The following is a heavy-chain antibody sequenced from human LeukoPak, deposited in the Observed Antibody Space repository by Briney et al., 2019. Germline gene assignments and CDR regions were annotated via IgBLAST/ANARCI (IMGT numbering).Heavy chain of an antibody. J-gene: IGHJ4*02. CDR3: AKEKAVAGHYFDY. Sequence: SGGSLRLSCAASGFTFSSYSMNWVRQAPGKGLEWVSAISGSGGSTYYADSVKGRFTISRDNSKNTLYLQMNSLRAEDTAVYYCAKEKAVAGHYFDYWGQGTLVTVSS. CDR2: ISGSGGST. CDR1: GFTFSSYS. V-gene: IGHV3-23*01. D-gene: IGHD6-19*01.